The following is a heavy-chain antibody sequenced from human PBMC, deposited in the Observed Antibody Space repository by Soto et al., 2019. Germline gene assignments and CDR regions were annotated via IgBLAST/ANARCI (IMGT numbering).Heavy chain of an antibody. J-gene: IGHJ4*02. D-gene: IGHD5-12*01. Sequence: ASVKVSCKASGYTFTSYGISWVRQAPGQGLEWMGWISAYNGNTNYAQKLQGRVTMTTDTSTSTAYMELRSLRSDDTAVYYCARDTLGYSGYDLDYPRDYWGQGTLVTVSS. CDR1: GYTFTSYG. CDR3: ARDTLGYSGYDLDYPRDY. V-gene: IGHV1-18*01. CDR2: ISAYNGNT.